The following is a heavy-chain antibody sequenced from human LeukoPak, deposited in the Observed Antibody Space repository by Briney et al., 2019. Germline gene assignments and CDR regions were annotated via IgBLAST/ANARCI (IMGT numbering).Heavy chain of an antibody. J-gene: IGHJ6*02. D-gene: IGHD2-2*01. Sequence: GGSLRLSCAASGFTFSSYSMNWVRQAPGKGLEWVSSISSSSSYIYYADSVKGRFTISRDNAKNSLYLQMNSLRAEDTAVYYCATLLGDIVVVPAARDSMDVWGQGTTVTVSS. CDR3: ATLLGDIVVVPAARDSMDV. CDR1: GFTFSSYS. V-gene: IGHV3-21*01. CDR2: ISSSSSYI.